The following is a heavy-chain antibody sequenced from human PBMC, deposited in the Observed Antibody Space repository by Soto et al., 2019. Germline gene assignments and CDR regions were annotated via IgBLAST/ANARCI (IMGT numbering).Heavy chain of an antibody. Sequence: PSETLSLTCTVSGGSISSSSYYWGWIRQPPGKGLEWIGSIYYSGSTYYNPSLKSRVTISVDTSKNQFSLKLSSVTAADTAVYYCARQPYYYGSGSHTDAAFYIWGQGTMVTVSS. V-gene: IGHV4-39*01. CDR1: GGSISSSSYY. CDR2: IYYSGST. D-gene: IGHD3-10*01. CDR3: ARQPYYYGSGSHTDAAFYI. J-gene: IGHJ3*02.